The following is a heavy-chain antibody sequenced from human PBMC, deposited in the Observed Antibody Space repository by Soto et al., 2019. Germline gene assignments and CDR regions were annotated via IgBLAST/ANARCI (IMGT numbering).Heavy chain of an antibody. CDR3: ARTRINSGGSHRAYYYGMDV. J-gene: IGHJ6*02. D-gene: IGHD6-19*01. Sequence: QVQLQESGPGLVKPSETLSLTCTVSGGSISSYYWSWIRQPPGKGLEWIGYIYYSGSTNYNPSLKSRVTISVDTSKNQFSLKLSSVTAADTAVYYCARTRINSGGSHRAYYYGMDVWGQGTTVTVSS. CDR2: IYYSGST. CDR1: GGSISSYY. V-gene: IGHV4-59*01.